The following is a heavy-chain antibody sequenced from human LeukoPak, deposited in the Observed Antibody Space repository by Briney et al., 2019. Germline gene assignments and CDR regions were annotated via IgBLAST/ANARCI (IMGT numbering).Heavy chain of an antibody. Sequence: SETLSLTCTVSGGSITSDSYYWGWIRQPPGKGLEYIGNIYYSGSAYYNPSLKSRVTISVDTSKNQFSLKLSSVTAADTAVYYCARRLQFGDYDGGNWFDPWGQGTLVAVSS. CDR3: ARRLQFGDYDGGNWFDP. CDR1: GGSITSDSYY. CDR2: IYYSGSA. J-gene: IGHJ5*02. D-gene: IGHD4-17*01. V-gene: IGHV4-39*07.